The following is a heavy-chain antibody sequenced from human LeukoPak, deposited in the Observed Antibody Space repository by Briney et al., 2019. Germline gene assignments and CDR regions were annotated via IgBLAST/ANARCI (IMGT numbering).Heavy chain of an antibody. V-gene: IGHV1-69*13. D-gene: IGHD6-13*01. CDR1: GGTFSSYA. Sequence: ASVKVSCKASGGTFSSYAISWVRQAPGQGLEWMGGIIPIFGTANYAQKFQGRVTITADESTSTAYMELSSLRSEDTAVYYCARGLAAAGTSPLGHFQHWGQGTLVTVSS. CDR2: IIPIFGTA. CDR3: ARGLAAAGTSPLGHFQH. J-gene: IGHJ1*01.